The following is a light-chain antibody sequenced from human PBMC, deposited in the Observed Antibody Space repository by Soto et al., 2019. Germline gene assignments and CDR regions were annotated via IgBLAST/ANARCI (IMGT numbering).Light chain of an antibody. CDR1: QSVGSN. CDR3: QQRDIWPWT. CDR2: DAS. J-gene: IGKJ1*01. Sequence: ERVLTMSTGTLSVSPGERATLSCRASQSVGSNLAWYQQKPGQAPRLLIFDASTRATTFPARFSGSGSGTDFTLTISSLEPEDFAVYYCQQRDIWPWTFGQGAKVDIK. V-gene: IGKV3-11*01.